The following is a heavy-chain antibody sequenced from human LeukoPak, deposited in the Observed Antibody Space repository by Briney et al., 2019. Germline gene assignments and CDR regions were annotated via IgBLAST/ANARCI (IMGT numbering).Heavy chain of an antibody. V-gene: IGHV3-48*04. J-gene: IGHJ6*04. D-gene: IGHD3-10*02. CDR1: GFTFSSYS. CDR2: ISSSGSTI. Sequence: GGSLRLSCAASGFTFSSYSLNWVRQAPGKGLEWVSYISSSGSTIYYADSVKGRFTISRDNAKNSLYLQMNSPRAEDTAVYYCAELGITMIGGVWGKGTTVTISS. CDR3: AELGITMIGGV.